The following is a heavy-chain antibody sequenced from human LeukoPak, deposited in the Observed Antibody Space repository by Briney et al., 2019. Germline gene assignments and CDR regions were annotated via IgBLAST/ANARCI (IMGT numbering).Heavy chain of an antibody. Sequence: PSETLSLTCAVYGGSFSGYYWSWIRQPPGKGLEWIGEINHSGSTNYNPSLKSRVTISVDTSKNQFSLKLSPVTAADTAVYYCARGRFSDYWGQGTLVTVSS. V-gene: IGHV4-34*01. CDR3: ARGRFSDY. J-gene: IGHJ4*02. CDR2: INHSGST. CDR1: GGSFSGYY.